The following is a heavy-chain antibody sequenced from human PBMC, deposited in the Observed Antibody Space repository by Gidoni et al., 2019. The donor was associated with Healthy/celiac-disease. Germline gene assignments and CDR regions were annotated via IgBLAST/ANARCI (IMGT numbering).Heavy chain of an antibody. V-gene: IGHV4-59*01. CDR1: GGSISSYY. D-gene: IGHD2-21*01. CDR3: ARNSLSLDY. J-gene: IGHJ4*02. Sequence: QVQLQESGPAAVKPSETLSLTCTVSGGSISSYYWSWIRQPPGKGLEWIGYIYNSGSTNYNPSLKSRVTISVDTSKNQFSLKLSSVTAADTAVYYCARNSLSLDYWGQGTLVTVSS. CDR2: IYNSGST.